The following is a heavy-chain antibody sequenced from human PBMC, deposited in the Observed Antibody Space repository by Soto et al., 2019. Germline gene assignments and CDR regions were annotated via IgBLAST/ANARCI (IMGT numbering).Heavy chain of an antibody. CDR1: GGSFSGYY. CDR2: INHSGST. V-gene: IGHV4-34*01. Sequence: PSETLSLTCAVYGGSFSGYYWSWIRQPPGKGLEWIGEINHSGSTNYNPSLKSRVTISVDTSKNQFSLKLSSVTAADTAVYYCARVRARYYYGSGSTPYGMDVWGQGTTVTVSS. CDR3: ARVRARYYYGSGSTPYGMDV. D-gene: IGHD3-10*01. J-gene: IGHJ6*02.